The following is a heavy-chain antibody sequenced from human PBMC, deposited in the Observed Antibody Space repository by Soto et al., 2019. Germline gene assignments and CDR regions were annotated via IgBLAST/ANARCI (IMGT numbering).Heavy chain of an antibody. V-gene: IGHV4-34*01. CDR2: INHSGGT. Sequence: PSETLSLTCTVSGGSISSYYWSWIRQPPGKGLEWIGEINHSGGTYYNPSLKSRVTISVDTSKNQFSLKLNSVTAADTAVYYCAKRGNSYGTPIDYWGQGTLVTVSS. J-gene: IGHJ4*02. D-gene: IGHD5-18*01. CDR1: GGSISSYY. CDR3: AKRGNSYGTPIDY.